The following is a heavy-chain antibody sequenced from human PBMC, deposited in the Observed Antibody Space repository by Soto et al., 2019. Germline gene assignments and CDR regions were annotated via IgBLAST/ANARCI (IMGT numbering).Heavy chain of an antibody. J-gene: IGHJ4*02. CDR2: MNPYSGNT. D-gene: IGHD3-16*01. V-gene: IGHV1-8*01. Sequence: RASVKVSCKASGYTFTNYDINWVRQAPGQGPEWMGWMNPYSGNTGCAQRFQGRVTLTRDTSISTAYMELSSLKFDDTAGYYCARALVDSSSADYAYWGQGSLVTVSS. CDR1: GYTFTNYD. CDR3: ARALVDSSSADYAY.